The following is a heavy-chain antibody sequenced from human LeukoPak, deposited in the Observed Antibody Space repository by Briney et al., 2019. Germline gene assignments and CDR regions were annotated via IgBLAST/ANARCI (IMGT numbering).Heavy chain of an antibody. CDR3: ARNFEGVEDY. V-gene: IGHV3-48*04. CDR1: GFTFSSYS. CDR2: ITSSSSTI. Sequence: GGSLRLSCAAFGFTFSSYSMNWVRQAPGKGLEWVSYITSSSSTIYYADSVKGRFTISRDNAKNSLYLQMNGLRAEDTAVYYCARNFEGVEDYWGQGTLVTVSS. D-gene: IGHD3-9*01. J-gene: IGHJ4*02.